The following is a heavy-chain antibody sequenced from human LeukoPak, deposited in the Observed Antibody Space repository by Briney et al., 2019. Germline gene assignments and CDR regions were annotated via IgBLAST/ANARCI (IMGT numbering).Heavy chain of an antibody. V-gene: IGHV4-59*08. J-gene: IGHJ3*02. CDR2: IYYSGST. CDR1: GGSISSYY. CDR3: ARRPYGDYAFDI. Sequence: PSETLSLTCTVSGGSISSYYWSWIRQPPGKGLEWIGYIYYSGSTNYNPPLKSRVTISVDTSKNQFSLKLSSVTAADTAVYYCARRPYGDYAFDIWGQGTMVTVSS. D-gene: IGHD4-17*01.